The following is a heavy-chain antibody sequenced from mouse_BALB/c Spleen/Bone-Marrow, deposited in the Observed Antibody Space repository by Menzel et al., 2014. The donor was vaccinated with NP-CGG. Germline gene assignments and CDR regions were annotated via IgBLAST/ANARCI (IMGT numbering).Heavy chain of an antibody. CDR1: GYTLSSYW. CDR3: ARNFDGCYFAMDY. J-gene: IGHJ4*01. D-gene: IGHD2-3*01. V-gene: IGHV1-9*01. CDR2: ILPRSGVT. Sequence: VQLQQSGAELMKPGASVKIFCKATGYTLSSYWIEWVKQRPGHGLEWIGEILPRSGVTNYKEKFKDKASFTAHTSSNTAYMQFSSLTSEGSAVYYCARNFDGCYFAMDYWGQGTSVPGSS.